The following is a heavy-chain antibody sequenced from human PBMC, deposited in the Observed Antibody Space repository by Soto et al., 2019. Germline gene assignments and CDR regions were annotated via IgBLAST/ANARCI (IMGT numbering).Heavy chain of an antibody. CDR1: GVTFSNYA. J-gene: IGHJ4*02. D-gene: IGHD3-10*01. CDR3: AKQRADYGSGADTFYFDS. Sequence: EVQLLESGGGLVQPGGSLRLSCTVSGVTFSNYAMNWVRQAPGKGLEWVSSLSGSGGTTYYADSVKGRFIISRDNSKNTLYLLMNSLRAEDTALYYCAKQRADYGSGADTFYFDSWGQGALATVSS. V-gene: IGHV3-23*01. CDR2: LSGSGGTT.